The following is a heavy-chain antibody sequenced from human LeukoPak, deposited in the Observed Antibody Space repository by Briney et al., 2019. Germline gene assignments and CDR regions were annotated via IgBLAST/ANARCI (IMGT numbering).Heavy chain of an antibody. CDR3: AREAVTGLDAFDI. CDR2: IYSGGST. CDR1: GFTVSSNY. Sequence: GGSLRLACAAYGFTVSSNYMTWVRQAPGKGLEWVSVIYSGGSTYYADCVKGRFTISRDSSKNTLYLQMNSLRAEDTAVYYCAREAVTGLDAFDIWGQGTMVTVCS. D-gene: IGHD1-1*01. J-gene: IGHJ3*02. V-gene: IGHV3-66*01.